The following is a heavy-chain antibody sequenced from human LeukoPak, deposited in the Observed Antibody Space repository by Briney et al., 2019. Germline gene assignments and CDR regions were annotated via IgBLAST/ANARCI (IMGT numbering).Heavy chain of an antibody. Sequence: SVNVSCKASGVTLTTYGISWLRQAPAQGLEWMGTIIPMLGVANYVQKFQDRLTITADKSTSTAYMELRSLRSEDTAVYYCAGPSYCTGGGCLYFFDYWGQGTLVTVSS. J-gene: IGHJ4*02. CDR3: AGPSYCTGGGCLYFFDY. V-gene: IGHV1-69*04. D-gene: IGHD2-15*01. CDR1: GVTLTTYG. CDR2: IIPMLGVA.